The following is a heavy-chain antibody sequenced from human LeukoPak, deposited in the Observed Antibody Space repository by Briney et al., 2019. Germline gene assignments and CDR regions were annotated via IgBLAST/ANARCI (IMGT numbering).Heavy chain of an antibody. D-gene: IGHD6-6*01. Sequence: SETLSLTCTVSGDSITSHYWSWIRQPPGKGLEWIGYLHYRGNTNHNSSLKSRMTISLDTSRNQFSLRLSSVTAADTAMYFCARESSTSQTNLFDSWGQGTLVTVSS. CDR3: ARESSTSQTNLFDS. CDR1: GDSITSHY. CDR2: LHYRGNT. V-gene: IGHV4-59*11. J-gene: IGHJ4*02.